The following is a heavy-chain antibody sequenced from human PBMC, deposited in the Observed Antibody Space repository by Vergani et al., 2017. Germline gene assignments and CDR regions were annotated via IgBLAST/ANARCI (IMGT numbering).Heavy chain of an antibody. CDR3: ARGCLDWDIVATTRSYYFDY. CDR1: GFTFSSYW. Sequence: EVQLVESGGGLVQPGGSLRLSCAASGFTFSSYWMSWVRQAPGKGLEWVANIKQDGSEKYYVDSVKGRFTISRDNAKNSLYLQMNSLRAEDTAVYYCARGCLDWDIVATTRSYYFDYWGQGTLVTVSS. CDR2: IKQDGSEK. J-gene: IGHJ4*02. V-gene: IGHV3-7*01. D-gene: IGHD5-12*01.